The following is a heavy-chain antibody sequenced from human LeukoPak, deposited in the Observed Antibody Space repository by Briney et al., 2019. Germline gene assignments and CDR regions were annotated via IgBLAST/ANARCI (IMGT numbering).Heavy chain of an antibody. J-gene: IGHJ6*02. CDR3: ARDDSRSSYYYYGIDV. D-gene: IGHD1-26*01. CDR2: ISSSSSYI. CDR1: GFTFSSYS. Sequence: PGGSLRLSCAASGFTFSSYSMNWVRQAPGKGLEWVSSISSSSSYIYYADSVQGRFTISRDNAKNSLYLQMNSLRAEDTAVYYCARDDSRSSYYYYGIDVWGQGTTVTVSS. V-gene: IGHV3-21*01.